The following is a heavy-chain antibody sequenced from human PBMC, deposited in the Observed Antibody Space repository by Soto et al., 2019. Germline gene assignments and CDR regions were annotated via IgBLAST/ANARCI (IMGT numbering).Heavy chain of an antibody. V-gene: IGHV3-23*01. Sequence: GGSLRLSCAASGFTFSSYAMSWVRQAPGKGLEWVSAISGSGGSTYYVDSVKGRFTISRDNAKNSLYLQMNSLRAEDTAVYYWARDLYSSSWWEGNYYYYYMDVWGKGTTVTVSS. CDR3: ARDLYSSSWWEGNYYYYYMDV. CDR2: ISGSGGST. J-gene: IGHJ6*03. CDR1: GFTFSSYA. D-gene: IGHD6-13*01.